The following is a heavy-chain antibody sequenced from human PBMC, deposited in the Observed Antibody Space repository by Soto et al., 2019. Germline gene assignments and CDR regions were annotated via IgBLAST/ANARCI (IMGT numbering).Heavy chain of an antibody. J-gene: IGHJ4*01. CDR3: TSDSRYTGIRDLFYY. CDR1: GFTLTTAW. Sequence: PGRCLRLSCAASGFTLTTAWINWVRQPPGKRMKWVGRLRSKSDGGTTDFAAAVKGRFAISRDDSKHTVYLQMNSLRTETTAVYYCTSDSRYTGIRDLFYYCGLRSLVTVSS. D-gene: IGHD3-16*02. CDR2: LRSKSDGGTT. V-gene: IGHV3-15*07.